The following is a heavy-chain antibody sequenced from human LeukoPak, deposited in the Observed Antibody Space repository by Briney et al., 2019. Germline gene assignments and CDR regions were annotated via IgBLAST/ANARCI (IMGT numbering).Heavy chain of an antibody. V-gene: IGHV3-23*01. Sequence: GGPLRLSCAASGFTFRSYAMSWVRQAPGKGLEWVSAISGSGGSTNYADSVKGRFTISRDNSKNTLYLQMNSLRAEDTAVYYCAKARWEQWGDYFDYWAQETLVTVPS. D-gene: IGHD6-19*01. CDR2: ISGSGGST. CDR3: AKARWEQWGDYFDY. J-gene: IGHJ4*02. CDR1: GFTFRSYA.